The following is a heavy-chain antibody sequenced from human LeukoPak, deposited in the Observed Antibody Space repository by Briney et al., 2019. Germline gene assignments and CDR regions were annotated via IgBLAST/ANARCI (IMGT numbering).Heavy chain of an antibody. CDR3: ARSGEAGPEWLHGAFDI. Sequence: ASVKVSCKASGGTFSSYAISWVRQAPGQGLEWMGGIIPIFGTANYAQKFQGRVTITADESTSTAYMELSSLRSEDTAVYYCARSGEAGPEWLHGAFDIWGQGTMVTVSS. CDR1: GGTFSSYA. CDR2: IIPIFGTA. D-gene: IGHD3-3*01. V-gene: IGHV1-69*01. J-gene: IGHJ3*02.